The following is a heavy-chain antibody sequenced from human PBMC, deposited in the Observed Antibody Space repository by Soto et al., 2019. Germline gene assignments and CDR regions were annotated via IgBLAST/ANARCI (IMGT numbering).Heavy chain of an antibody. V-gene: IGHV4-59*01. D-gene: IGHD1-26*01. CDR1: GGSISSYY. CDR2: IYYSGTT. CDR3: ARYSGSYSYNWFDP. J-gene: IGHJ5*02. Sequence: NPSETLSLTCTVSGGSISSYYWSWIRQPPGKGLEWIGYIYYSGTTNYNPSLKSRVTISVDTSKNQFSLELSSVTAADTAVYYCARYSGSYSYNWFDPWGQGTLVTVSS.